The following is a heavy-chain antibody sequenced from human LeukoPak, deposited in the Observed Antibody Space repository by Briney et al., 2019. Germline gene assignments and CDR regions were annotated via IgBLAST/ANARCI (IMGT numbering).Heavy chain of an antibody. CDR3: ATDRGAMVRGVIYYFDL. Sequence: GGSLRLSCAASGFTFSKYAMSRVRQSPGKGMEWLSTITGSGSSTYYADSVKGRFTISRDNSKNTLYLQMDSLRAEDTALYYCATDRGAMVRGVIYYFDLWGQGSLVTVSS. J-gene: IGHJ4*02. D-gene: IGHD3-10*01. V-gene: IGHV3-23*01. CDR1: GFTFSKYA. CDR2: ITGSGSST.